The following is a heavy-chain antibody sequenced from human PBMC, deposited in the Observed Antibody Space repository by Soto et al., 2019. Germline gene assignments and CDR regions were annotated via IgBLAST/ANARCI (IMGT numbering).Heavy chain of an antibody. CDR2: SAPEEGEP. CDR3: AADRKIVGTIGAFDF. J-gene: IGHJ4*02. D-gene: IGHD1-26*01. CDR1: KNTLTELT. V-gene: IGHV1-24*01. Sequence: ASVTVSCTVPKNTLTELTIDWLRQAPGKGLEWMGRSAPEEGEPIYPQKFQGRVSMTEDPSTDTAYMELTSLRFEDTAVYFCAADRKIVGTIGAFDFWGQGTQVTVSS.